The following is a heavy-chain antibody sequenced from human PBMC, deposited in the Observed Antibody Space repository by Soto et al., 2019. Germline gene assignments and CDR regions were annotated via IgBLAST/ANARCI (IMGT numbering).Heavy chain of an antibody. CDR3: ARAPTYSSGWLGAVDI. D-gene: IGHD6-19*01. CDR2: IWYDGSNK. V-gene: IGHV3-33*01. J-gene: IGHJ3*02. CDR1: GFTFSSYG. Sequence: GGPLRLSCAASGFTFSSYGMHWVRQAPGKGLEWVAVIWYDGSNKYYADSVKGRFTTSRDNSKNTLYLQMNSLRAEDTAVYYCARAPTYSSGWLGAVDIWGQGTMVTVSS.